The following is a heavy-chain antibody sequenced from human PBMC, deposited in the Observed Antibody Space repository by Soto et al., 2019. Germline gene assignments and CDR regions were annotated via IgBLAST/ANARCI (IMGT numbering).Heavy chain of an antibody. Sequence: PGGSLRLSCAASGFTFSSYAMHWVRQAPGKGLEWVAVISYDGSNKYYADSVKGRFTISRDNSKNTLYLQMNSLRAEDTAVYYCARTPGGGYFPSFLDYWGQGTLVTFSS. V-gene: IGHV3-30-3*01. D-gene: IGHD2-21*01. J-gene: IGHJ4*02. CDR1: GFTFSSYA. CDR2: ISYDGSNK. CDR3: ARTPGGGYFPSFLDY.